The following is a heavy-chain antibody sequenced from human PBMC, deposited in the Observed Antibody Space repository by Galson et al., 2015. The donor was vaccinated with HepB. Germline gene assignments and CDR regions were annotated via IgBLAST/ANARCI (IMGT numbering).Heavy chain of an antibody. CDR3: TTVTHVPRR. J-gene: IGHJ4*02. Sequence: SLRLSCAGSGLTVSSAWMNWVRQAPRNGLEWVGRIKGSAGGGRADYAAVVKDRFIISRDDSKNTLYLQMNSLQTEDTAVYYCTTVTHVPRRGGQGALVTVSS. V-gene: IGHV3-15*01. CDR1: GLTVSSAW. CDR2: IKGSAGGGRA.